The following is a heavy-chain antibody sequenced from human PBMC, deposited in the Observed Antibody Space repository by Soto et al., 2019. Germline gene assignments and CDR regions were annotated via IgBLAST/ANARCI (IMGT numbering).Heavy chain of an antibody. V-gene: IGHV1-24*01. CDR2: FDPEDGET. CDR3: ATVLSGSYYFDY. CDR1: GYTLTELS. D-gene: IGHD1-26*01. J-gene: IGHJ4*02. Sequence: ASVKVSCKVSGYTLTELSMHWVRQAPGKGLEWMGGFDPEDGETIYAQKFQGRVTMTEDTSTDTAYMELSSLRSEDTAVYYCATVLSGSYYFDYWGQGTLVTVSS.